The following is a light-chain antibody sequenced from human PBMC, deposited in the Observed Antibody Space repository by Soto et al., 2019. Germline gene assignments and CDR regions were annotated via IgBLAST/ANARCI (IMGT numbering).Light chain of an antibody. V-gene: IGKV3-20*01. CDR3: QLYGGSPPWT. J-gene: IGKJ1*01. Sequence: EIVLTQSPGTLSLSPWERATLACRASQSVSSSYLAWYQQKPGQAPRLLIFGTSSRATGVPDRFSGSGSGTDFTLTISTLEPEDFAVYYCQLYGGSPPWTFGRGTKVDIK. CDR1: QSVSSSY. CDR2: GTS.